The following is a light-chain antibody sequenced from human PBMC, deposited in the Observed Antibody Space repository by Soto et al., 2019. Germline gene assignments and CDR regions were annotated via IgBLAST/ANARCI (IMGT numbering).Light chain of an antibody. Sequence: QSALTQPASVSGSPGQSITISCTGSSRDVGGYNYVSWYQQHPGKAPQLLIYGVSNRPSGVSNRFSASKSGNTASLTISGLQAEDEADYYCSSYTSSSTLALFGGGTKLTVL. V-gene: IGLV2-14*01. CDR2: GVS. J-gene: IGLJ3*02. CDR3: SSYTSSSTLAL. CDR1: SRDVGGYNY.